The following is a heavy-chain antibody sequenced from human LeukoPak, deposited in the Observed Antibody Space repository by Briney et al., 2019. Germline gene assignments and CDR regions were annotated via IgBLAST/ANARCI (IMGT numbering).Heavy chain of an antibody. CDR2: ISWSSGSL. CDR1: GFTFSSYG. Sequence: GGSLRLSCAASGFTFSSYGMHWVRQAPGKGLEWVSGISWSSGSLGYADSVKGRFIISRDNAKNCLYLQMNSLRAEDTALYYCVKGAGYYYNSTFDYWGQGTLVTVSS. D-gene: IGHD3-22*01. J-gene: IGHJ4*02. V-gene: IGHV3-9*01. CDR3: VKGAGYYYNSTFDY.